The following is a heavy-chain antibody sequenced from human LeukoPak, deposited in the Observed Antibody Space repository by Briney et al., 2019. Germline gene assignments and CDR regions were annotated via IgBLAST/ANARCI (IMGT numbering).Heavy chain of an antibody. CDR3: ARAPYGDYGGGYYFDY. CDR1: GFTFDDYG. D-gene: IGHD4-17*01. Sequence: GGSLRLSCAASGFTFDDYGMSWVRQAPGKGLEWVSGINWNGGSTGYADSVKGRFTISRDNAKNSLYLQMSSLRAEDTALYYCARAPYGDYGGGYYFDYWGQGTLVTVSS. CDR2: INWNGGST. V-gene: IGHV3-20*04. J-gene: IGHJ4*02.